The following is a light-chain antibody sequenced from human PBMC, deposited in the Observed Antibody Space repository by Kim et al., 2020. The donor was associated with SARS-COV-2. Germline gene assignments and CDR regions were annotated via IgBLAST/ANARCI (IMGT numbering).Light chain of an antibody. J-gene: IGKJ1*01. CDR2: AAS. V-gene: IGKV1-27*01. CDR3: QKYDRAPWT. Sequence: ASVGDGVTITCRASQGISSSLAWYQQNPGEVPRLLIYAASALQSGVPSRFSGSGSGTDFTLTISSLQPEDVATYYCQKYDRAPWTFGQGTKVDIK. CDR1: QGISSS.